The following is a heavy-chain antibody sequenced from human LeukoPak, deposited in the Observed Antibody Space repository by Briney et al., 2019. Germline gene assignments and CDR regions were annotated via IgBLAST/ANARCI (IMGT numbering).Heavy chain of an antibody. D-gene: IGHD3-16*01. V-gene: IGHV3-74*01. CDR1: GFTFSSHS. CDR3: ARGAFGAYYMDV. Sequence: GGSLRLSSPASGFTFSSHSMHWARQAPGKGLVLVSRINTDGSTTNYAASEKGRFTISRDNAENTLYLKIDSVRGEDAAVYYCARGAFGAYYMDVWGKGTTVTVSS. CDR2: INTDGSTT. J-gene: IGHJ6*03.